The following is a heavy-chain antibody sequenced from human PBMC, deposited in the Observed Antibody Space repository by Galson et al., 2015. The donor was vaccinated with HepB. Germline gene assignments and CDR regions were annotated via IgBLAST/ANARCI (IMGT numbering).Heavy chain of an antibody. Sequence: ETLSLTCAVYGGSFSGYYWSWIRQPPGKGLEWIGEINHGGSTNYNPSLKSRVTISIDTSKNQFSLKLSSVTAADTAVYYCARWSRNIWGQGTLVTVSS. J-gene: IGHJ4*02. CDR2: INHGGST. CDR3: ARWSRNI. CDR1: GGSFSGYY. D-gene: IGHD1/OR15-1a*01. V-gene: IGHV4-34*01.